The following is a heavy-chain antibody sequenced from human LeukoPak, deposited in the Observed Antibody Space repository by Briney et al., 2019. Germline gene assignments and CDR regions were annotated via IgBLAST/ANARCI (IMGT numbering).Heavy chain of an antibody. CDR1: GFTFDDYT. Sequence: GGSLRLSCAASGFTFDDYTMHWVRQAPGKGLEWVSGITWNSGNIVYADSVKGRFTISRDNAKNSLYLQMDSLRAEDTALYYCAKDTPGMGFDYWGQGTPVTVSS. CDR3: AKDTPGMGFDY. J-gene: IGHJ4*02. D-gene: IGHD6-13*01. V-gene: IGHV3-9*01. CDR2: ITWNSGNI.